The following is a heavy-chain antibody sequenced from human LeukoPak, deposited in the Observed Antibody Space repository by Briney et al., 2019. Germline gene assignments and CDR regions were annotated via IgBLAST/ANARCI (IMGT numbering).Heavy chain of an antibody. CDR3: AKDAQRGFDYSNSLEH. V-gene: IGHV3-33*06. J-gene: IGHJ4*02. Sequence: GGSLRLSCEASGFTFSHLGMHWVRQAPAKGLEWVAVIWSDNTNKDYGDSVKGRFTSSRDNFKKAVSLQMDSLSAEETAVNYCAKDAQRGFDYSNSLEHWGQGSLVTVSS. CDR2: IWSDNTNK. D-gene: IGHD4-11*01. CDR1: GFTFSHLG.